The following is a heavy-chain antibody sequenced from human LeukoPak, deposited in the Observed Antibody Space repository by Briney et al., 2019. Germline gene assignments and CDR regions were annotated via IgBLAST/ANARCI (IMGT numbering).Heavy chain of an antibody. D-gene: IGHD3-10*01. V-gene: IGHV3-23*01. CDR1: EFTFSSYG. Sequence: GGSLRLSCAASEFTFSSYGVSWVRQAPGKGLEWVSAIYSSGGTTYYADSVRGRFTISRDNSKNTLYLQMSSLRADDTAVYYCAKDYGSGSYFGTHYFDYWGQGTLVTVSS. J-gene: IGHJ4*02. CDR3: AKDYGSGSYFGTHYFDY. CDR2: IYSSGGTT.